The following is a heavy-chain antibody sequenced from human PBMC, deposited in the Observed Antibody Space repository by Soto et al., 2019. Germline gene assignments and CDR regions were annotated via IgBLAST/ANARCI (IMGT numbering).Heavy chain of an antibody. CDR1: GGSSTSVGHY. CDR2: IYYSGST. V-gene: IGHV4-31*11. D-gene: IGHD6-25*01. Sequence: PSQTLSLTCAVSGGSSTSVGHYWTWIRHQPGKGLEWIGYIYYSGSTDYNPSLKSRVTISVDRSKNQFSLNLSSVTAADTAIYHCARESGGYDSSTRYGLDVWGKGTTVTVSS. CDR3: ARESGGYDSSTRYGLDV. J-gene: IGHJ6*04.